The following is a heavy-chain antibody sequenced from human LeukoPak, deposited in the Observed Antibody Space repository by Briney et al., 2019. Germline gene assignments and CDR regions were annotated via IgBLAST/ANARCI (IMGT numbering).Heavy chain of an antibody. V-gene: IGHV3-9*01. CDR1: GFTFSSYS. CDR3: AKDTGSSSWYNWFDP. J-gene: IGHJ5*02. CDR2: ISWNSGSI. Sequence: PGGSLRLSCAASGFTFSSYSMNWVRQAPGKGLEWVSGISWNSGSIGYADSVKGRFTISRDNAKNSLYLQMNSLRAEDTALYYCAKDTGSSSWYNWFDPWGQGTLVTVSS. D-gene: IGHD6-13*01.